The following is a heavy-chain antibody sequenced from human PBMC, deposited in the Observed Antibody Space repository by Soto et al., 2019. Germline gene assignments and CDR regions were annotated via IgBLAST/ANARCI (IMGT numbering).Heavy chain of an antibody. CDR2: ISAYNGNT. CDR3: VRDDEVGATTGWFDP. J-gene: IGHJ5*02. V-gene: IGHV1-18*01. D-gene: IGHD1-26*01. CDR1: GYTFTSYG. Sequence: ASVKVSCKASGYTFTSYGISWVRQAPGQGLEWMGWISAYNGNTNYAQKLQGRVTMTTDTSTSTAYMELRSLRSEDTAVYYCVRDDEVGATTGWFDPWGQGTLVTSPQ.